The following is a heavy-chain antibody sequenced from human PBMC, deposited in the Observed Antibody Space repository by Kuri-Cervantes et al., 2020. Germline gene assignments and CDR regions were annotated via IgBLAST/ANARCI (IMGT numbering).Heavy chain of an antibody. D-gene: IGHD3-3*01. CDR3: ARVFGTISEPFFDY. Sequence: SETLSLTCAVSGGSISSGGYSWSWIRQPPGKGLEWIGYIYHSGSTYYNPSLKSRVTISVDRSKNQFSLTLSSVTAADTAVYYCARVFGTISEPFFDYWGQGTLVTVSS. CDR2: IYHSGST. CDR1: GGSISSGGYS. J-gene: IGHJ4*02. V-gene: IGHV4-30-2*01.